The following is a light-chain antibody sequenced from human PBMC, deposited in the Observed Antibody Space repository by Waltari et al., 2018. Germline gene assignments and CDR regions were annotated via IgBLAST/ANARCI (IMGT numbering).Light chain of an antibody. CDR2: DLS. CDR3: TTYPDTNTPVV. CDR1: SMHGDEATI. Sequence: QSALTQPASVSGSPGQSVTISCTGVSMHGDEATIVSLCRQAPGKVPNLILFDLSNTPSDISNRFSGYKSGNTAFLTISRLQADDEADYYCTTYPDTNTPVVFGGGTKVTV. V-gene: IGLV2-14*03. J-gene: IGLJ2*01.